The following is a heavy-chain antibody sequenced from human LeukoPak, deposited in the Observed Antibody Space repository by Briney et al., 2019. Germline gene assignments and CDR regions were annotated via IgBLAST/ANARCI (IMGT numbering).Heavy chain of an antibody. D-gene: IGHD6-19*01. V-gene: IGHV4-61*01. Sequence: SQTLSLTCTVSGGSISSGSYYWSWIRQPPGKGLEWIGYIYYSGSTNYNPSLKSRVTISVDTSKNQFSLKLSSVTAADTAVYYCAREHSSGWEHEGGFDYWGQGTLVTVSS. J-gene: IGHJ4*02. CDR1: GGSISSGSYY. CDR2: IYYSGST. CDR3: AREHSSGWEHEGGFDY.